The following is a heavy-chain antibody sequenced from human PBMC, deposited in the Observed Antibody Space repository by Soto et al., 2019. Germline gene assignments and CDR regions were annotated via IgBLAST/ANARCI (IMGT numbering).Heavy chain of an antibody. CDR2: ISYDGSNK. CDR3: AKAPNFDWLSHFDY. CDR1: GLTFSNYG. J-gene: IGHJ4*02. V-gene: IGHV3-30*18. D-gene: IGHD3-9*01. Sequence: GGSLRLSCAASGLTFSNYGMHWVRQAPGKGLEWVAVISYDGSNKYYADSVKGRFTISRDNSKNTPYLQMNRLRAEDTAVYYCAKAPNFDWLSHFDYWGQGTLVTVSS.